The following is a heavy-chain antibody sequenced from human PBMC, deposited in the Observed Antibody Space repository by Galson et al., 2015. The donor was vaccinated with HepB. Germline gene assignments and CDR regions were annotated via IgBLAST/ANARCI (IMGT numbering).Heavy chain of an antibody. CDR1: GFKFSNYT. CDR2: LNSGTYII. V-gene: IGHV3-48*01. Sequence: SLRLSCAASGFKFSNYTMAWVRQAPGKGLEWVSALNSGTYIIYYADSVKGRFTISRDNAKSSLYLQMNSLRVEDTAVYYCARDHPGASDDAFDFWGQGTMITVSS. J-gene: IGHJ3*01. CDR3: ARDHPGASDDAFDF. D-gene: IGHD7-27*01.